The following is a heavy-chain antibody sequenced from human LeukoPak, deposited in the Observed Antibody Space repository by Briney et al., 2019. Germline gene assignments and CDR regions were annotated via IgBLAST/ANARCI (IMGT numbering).Heavy chain of an antibody. CDR2: IIPIFGTA. CDR3: ARDGESSGYNY. CDR1: GGTFSSYA. J-gene: IGHJ4*02. V-gene: IGHV1-69*05. D-gene: IGHD3-22*01. Sequence: ASVKVSCEASGGTFSSYAISWVRQAPGQGLEWMGRIIPIFGTANYAQKFQGRVTITTDESTSTAYMELSSLRSEDTAVYYCARDGESSGYNYWGQGTLITVSS.